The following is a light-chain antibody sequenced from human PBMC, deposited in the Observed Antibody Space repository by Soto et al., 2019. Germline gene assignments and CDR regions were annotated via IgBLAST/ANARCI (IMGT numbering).Light chain of an antibody. CDR1: SSNIGAGYD. J-gene: IGLJ1*01. CDR2: GNS. V-gene: IGLV1-40*01. Sequence: QSVLTQPPSVSGAPGQRVTISCTGSSSNIGAGYDVHWYQHLPGTAPKLLIYGNSNRPSGVPDRFSGSKSGTSASLAITGLQAEDEADYYCQPYDSSLSGYVFGTGTKVTVL. CDR3: QPYDSSLSGYV.